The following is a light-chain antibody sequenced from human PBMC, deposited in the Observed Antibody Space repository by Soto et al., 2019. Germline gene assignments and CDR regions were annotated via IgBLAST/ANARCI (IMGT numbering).Light chain of an antibody. Sequence: QAVLTQPPSASGSPGQSVTISCTGTSSDVGAYNYVSWYQHRPGKAPKLMIYEVTKRPSGVPDRFSGAKSGNTASLTVSGLQAEDEADYYCTSHAGTNNFPYVFGTGTKVTVL. CDR3: TSHAGTNNFPYV. CDR2: EVT. CDR1: SSDVGAYNY. V-gene: IGLV2-8*01. J-gene: IGLJ1*01.